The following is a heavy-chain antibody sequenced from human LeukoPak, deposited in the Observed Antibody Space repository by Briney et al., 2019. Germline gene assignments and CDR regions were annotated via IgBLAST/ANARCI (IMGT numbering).Heavy chain of an antibody. V-gene: IGHV3-30*04. J-gene: IGHJ3*02. CDR1: GFTFSSYA. CDR3: ARWGYSFDAFDI. CDR2: IAYDGSSK. D-gene: IGHD3-22*01. Sequence: PGGSLRLSCAASGFTFSSYALHWVRQAPGKGLEWVAVIAYDGSSKYYADSVKGRFTISRDNSKNTLFLQMNSLRAEDTAVYYCARWGYSFDAFDIWGQGTMVTVSS.